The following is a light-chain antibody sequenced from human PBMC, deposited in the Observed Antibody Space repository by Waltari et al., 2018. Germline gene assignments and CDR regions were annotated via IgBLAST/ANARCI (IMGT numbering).Light chain of an antibody. CDR3: QQSYSTPGT. Sequence: WRERRNFSSYLIWYQQKTGKAPQLLIYAASRLQSVVPSRFSGSGSGTDFTLTISSLKPEDFAAYYCQQSYSTPGTFGEGTKVEIK. V-gene: IGKV1-39*01. CDR1: RNFSSY. CDR2: AAS. J-gene: IGKJ1*01.